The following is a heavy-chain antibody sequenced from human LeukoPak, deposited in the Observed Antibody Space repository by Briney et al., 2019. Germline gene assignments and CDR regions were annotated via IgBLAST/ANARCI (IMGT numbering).Heavy chain of an antibody. V-gene: IGHV1-2*02. CDR3: ARGNVDSSILTY. J-gene: IGHJ4*02. CDR1: GYTFTGYY. Sequence: GASVKVSCKASGYTFTGYYMHWVRQAPGQGLEWMGWINPNSGGTNYAQKLQGRVTMTRDTSISTAYMELSRLRSDDTAVYYCARGNVDSSILTYWGQGTLVTVSS. CDR2: INPNSGGT. D-gene: IGHD3-3*02.